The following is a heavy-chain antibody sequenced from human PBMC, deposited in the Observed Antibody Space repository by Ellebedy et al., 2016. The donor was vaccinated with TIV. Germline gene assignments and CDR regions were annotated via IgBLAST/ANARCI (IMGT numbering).Heavy chain of an antibody. J-gene: IGHJ6*02. Sequence: ASVKVSXXASGHIFTTYCIHWVRQAPGQRPEWMGWINTGNGNTKYSQKFQGRVTITTDTSASTASMELSSLMSDDTAVYYCATREWQDPMDVWGQGTTVIVSS. CDR3: ATREWQDPMDV. CDR1: GHIFTTYC. V-gene: IGHV1-3*04. D-gene: IGHD3-3*01. CDR2: INTGNGNT.